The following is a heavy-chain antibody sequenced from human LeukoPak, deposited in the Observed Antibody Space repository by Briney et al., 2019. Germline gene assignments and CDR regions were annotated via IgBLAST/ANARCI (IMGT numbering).Heavy chain of an antibody. D-gene: IGHD1-14*01. J-gene: IGHJ4*02. CDR1: GFTFSTYA. V-gene: IGHV3-23*01. Sequence: GGSLRLSCAASGFTFSTYAVNWVRQAPGKGLEWVSLISSSGDATYYADSVQGRFTISRDNSRNTLYLHIDSLRVEDTATYYCARGTTDLDYWGQGTRVIVSS. CDR3: ARGTTDLDY. CDR2: ISSSGDAT.